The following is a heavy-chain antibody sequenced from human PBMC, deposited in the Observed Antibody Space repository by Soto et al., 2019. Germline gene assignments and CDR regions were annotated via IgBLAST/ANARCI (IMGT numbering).Heavy chain of an antibody. J-gene: IGHJ1*01. CDR2: ISKEGSSQ. V-gene: IGHV3-30-3*01. CDR1: GFTLSSYV. Sequence: QVQLAESGGGVVQPGRSLRLSCTASGFTLSSYVIHWVRRAPGKGLEWVAAISKEGSSQHYADSVKGRFTISRDNSKDTVYVQMNSLSAEDTAVYYCAREDESSGYAGTFQHWGQGTLVTVSS. CDR3: AREDESSGYAGTFQH. D-gene: IGHD3-22*01.